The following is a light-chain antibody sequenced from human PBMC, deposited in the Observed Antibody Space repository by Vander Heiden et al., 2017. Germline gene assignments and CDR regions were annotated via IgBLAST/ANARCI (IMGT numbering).Light chain of an antibody. V-gene: IGLV2-14*01. Sequence: QSALTQPASVSGSPGQSITISCTGTSSDVGGYNYVSWHQQQPGKAPKLMIYEVSNRPSGVSNRFSGSKSGNTASLTISGLQAEDEADYYCSSYTSSITYVFGTGTKVTVL. CDR3: SSYTSSITYV. CDR2: EVS. CDR1: SSDVGGYNY. J-gene: IGLJ1*01.